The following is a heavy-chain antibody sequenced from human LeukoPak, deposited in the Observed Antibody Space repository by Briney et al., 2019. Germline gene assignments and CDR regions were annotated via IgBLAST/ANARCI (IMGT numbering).Heavy chain of an antibody. CDR1: GFTFSSYW. D-gene: IGHD3-16*01. Sequence: GGSLRLSCAASGFTFSSYWMHWVRQAPGKGLMWVSRINSDGTSTSYADSVKGRFTISRDNAKNALYLQMNSLRAEDTAVYYCSLGQAHGMDVWGQGTTVTVSS. CDR3: SLGQAHGMDV. J-gene: IGHJ6*02. V-gene: IGHV3-74*01. CDR2: INSDGTST.